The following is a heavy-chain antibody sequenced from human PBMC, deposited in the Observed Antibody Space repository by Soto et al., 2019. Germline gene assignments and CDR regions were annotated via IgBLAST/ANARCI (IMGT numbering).Heavy chain of an antibody. D-gene: IGHD6-19*01. V-gene: IGHV3-21*01. CDR3: ARDRSGWYAGRHYFDY. J-gene: IGHJ4*02. Sequence: EVQLVESGGGLVKPGGSLRLSCAASGFTFSSYSMNWVRQAPGKGLEWVSSISSSSSYIYYADSVKGRFTISRDNAKNSLYLQMNSLRAEDTAVYYCARDRSGWYAGRHYFDYWGQGTLVTVSS. CDR1: GFTFSSYS. CDR2: ISSSSSYI.